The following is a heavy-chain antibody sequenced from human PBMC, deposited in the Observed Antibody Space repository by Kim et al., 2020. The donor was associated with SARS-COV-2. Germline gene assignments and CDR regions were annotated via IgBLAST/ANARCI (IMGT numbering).Heavy chain of an antibody. CDR2: IYNDGGT. D-gene: IGHD3-10*01. V-gene: IGHV3-66*01. CDR3: ARTIVVRGVSDAFDI. J-gene: IGHJ3*02. Sequence: GGSLRLSCAASGFIVSSNYMSWVRQSPERGLEWVSIIYNDGGTYYADSVKDRFSFSRDNSKNTLYLQMNSLRVEDAAVYYCARTIVVRGVSDAFDIWGRGTMVIVSS. CDR1: GFIVSSNY.